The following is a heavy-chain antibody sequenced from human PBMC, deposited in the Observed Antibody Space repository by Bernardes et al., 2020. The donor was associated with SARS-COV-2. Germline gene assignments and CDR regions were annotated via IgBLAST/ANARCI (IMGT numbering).Heavy chain of an antibody. D-gene: IGHD3-10*01. CDR3: AAGGQYDYYSYGLDV. CDR2: IGVASGNT. CDR1: GFTFSSST. J-gene: IGHJ6*02. V-gene: IGHV1-58*01. Sequence: SVKVSCKASGFTFSSSTVQWVRQDRGQRLEWIGWIGVASGNTNYAQKFQERVTITRDMSTSTAYMELSSLRSEDTAVYYCAAGGQYDYYSYGLDVWGQGTTVTVSS.